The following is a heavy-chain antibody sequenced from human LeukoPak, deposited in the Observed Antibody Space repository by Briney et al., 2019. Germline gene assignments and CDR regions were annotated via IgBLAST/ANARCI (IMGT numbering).Heavy chain of an antibody. CDR2: ISGSGGST. CDR3: ARTRYCSGGSCYHSGYYGMDV. V-gene: IGHV3-23*01. D-gene: IGHD2-15*01. Sequence: GGSLRLSCAASGFTFSSYAMSWVRQAPGKGLEWVSAISGSGGSTYYADSVKGRFTISRDNSKNTLYLQMNSLRAEDTAVYYCARTRYCSGGSCYHSGYYGMDVWGQGTTVTVSS. J-gene: IGHJ6*02. CDR1: GFTFSSYA.